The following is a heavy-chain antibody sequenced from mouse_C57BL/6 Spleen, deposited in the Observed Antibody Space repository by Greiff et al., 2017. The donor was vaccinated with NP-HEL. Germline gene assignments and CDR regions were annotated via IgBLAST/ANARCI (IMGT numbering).Heavy chain of an antibody. CDR1: GYSFTSYY. V-gene: IGHV1-66*01. D-gene: IGHD1-1*01. Sequence: QVQLQQSGPELVKPGASVKISCKASGYSFTSYYIHWVKQRPGQGLEWIGWIYPGSGNTKYNEKFKGKATLTADTSSSTAYMQLSSLTSEDSAVYYCARNYYGSSPVPFDYWGQGTTLTVSS. CDR2: IYPGSGNT. CDR3: ARNYYGSSPVPFDY. J-gene: IGHJ2*01.